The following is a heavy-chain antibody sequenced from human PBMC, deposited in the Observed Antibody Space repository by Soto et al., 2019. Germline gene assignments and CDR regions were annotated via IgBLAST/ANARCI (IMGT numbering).Heavy chain of an antibody. V-gene: IGHV1-69*01. D-gene: IGHD3-9*01. J-gene: IGHJ4*02. CDR1: GGTFSSYA. CDR3: ARDGYYDLLTGPGTSRYFDY. CDR2: IIPIFGTA. Sequence: QVQLVQSGAEVKKPGSSVKVSCKASGGTFSSYAISWVRQAPGQGLEWMGGIIPIFGTANYAQKFQGRVTITADASTSTAYMGRSSLRSEDTAVYYCARDGYYDLLTGPGTSRYFDYWGQGTLVTVSS.